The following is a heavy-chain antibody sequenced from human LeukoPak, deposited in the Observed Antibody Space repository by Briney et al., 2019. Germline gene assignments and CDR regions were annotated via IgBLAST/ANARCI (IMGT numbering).Heavy chain of an antibody. CDR2: IYPGDSDT. V-gene: IGHV5-51*01. D-gene: IGHD3-16*01. CDR3: ARHPLGEFIVY. Sequence: GESLRISCEGSGYNFNKYWITWVRQMPGKGLEWMGIIYPGDSDTRYSPSFEGLVTISADKSIGTAYLQWSSLKASDTAIYYCARHPLGEFIVYWGQGTLVTVSS. J-gene: IGHJ4*02. CDR1: GYNFNKYW.